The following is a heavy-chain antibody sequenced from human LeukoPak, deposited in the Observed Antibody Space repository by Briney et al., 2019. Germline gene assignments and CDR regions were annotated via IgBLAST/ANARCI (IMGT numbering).Heavy chain of an antibody. Sequence: GGPLRLSCAASGFTFSSYAMSWVRQAPGKGLEWVSAISGSGGSTYYADSVKGRFTISRDNSKNTLYLQMNSLRAEDTAVYYCAKEFSTPLGSDYYYYYMDVWGKGTTVTVSS. V-gene: IGHV3-23*01. J-gene: IGHJ6*03. CDR3: AKEFSTPLGSDYYYYYMDV. CDR1: GFTFSSYA. D-gene: IGHD2/OR15-2a*01. CDR2: ISGSGGST.